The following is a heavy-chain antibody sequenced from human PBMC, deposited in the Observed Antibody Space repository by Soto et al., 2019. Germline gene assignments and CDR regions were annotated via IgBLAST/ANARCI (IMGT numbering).Heavy chain of an antibody. Sequence: PSETLSLTCAVYGGSFSCYYGSWIRQPPGKGLEWIGEINHSGSTNYNPSLKSRVTISVDTSKNQFSLKLSSVTAADTAVYYCARMTRLTAPLDYWGQGTLVTVSS. D-gene: IGHD2-21*02. CDR3: ARMTRLTAPLDY. V-gene: IGHV4-34*01. J-gene: IGHJ4*02. CDR2: INHSGST. CDR1: GGSFSCYY.